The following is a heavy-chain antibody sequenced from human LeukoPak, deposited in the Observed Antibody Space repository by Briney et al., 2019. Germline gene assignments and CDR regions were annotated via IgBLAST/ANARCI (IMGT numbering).Heavy chain of an antibody. D-gene: IGHD1-26*01. J-gene: IGHJ4*02. Sequence: ASVKVSCKASGYTFTGYYMHWVRQAPGQGLEWMGWINPNSGGTNYAQKFQGRVTMTRDTSISTAYMELSRLRSDDTAVYYCARAVGEVTSRSYYVMENWGQGTLVTVSS. V-gene: IGHV1-2*02. CDR3: ARAVGEVTSRSYYVMEN. CDR2: INPNSGGT. CDR1: GYTFTGYY.